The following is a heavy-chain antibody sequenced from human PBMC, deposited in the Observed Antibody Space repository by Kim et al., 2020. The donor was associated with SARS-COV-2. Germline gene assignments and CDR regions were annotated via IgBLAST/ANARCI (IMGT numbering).Heavy chain of an antibody. D-gene: IGHD4-17*01. CDR1: GGSISSSSYY. CDR2: IYYSGST. V-gene: IGHV4-39*01. CDR3: ARHVSYGGNLYYYYGMDV. Sequence: SETLSLTCTVSGGSISSSSYYWGWIRQPPGKGLEWIGSIYYSGSTYYNPSLKSRVTISVDTSKNQFSLKLSSVTAADTAVYYCARHVSYGGNLYYYYGMDVWGQGTTVTVSS. J-gene: IGHJ6*02.